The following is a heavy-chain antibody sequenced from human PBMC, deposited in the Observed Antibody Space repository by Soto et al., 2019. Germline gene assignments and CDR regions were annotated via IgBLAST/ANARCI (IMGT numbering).Heavy chain of an antibody. CDR1: GGTFSSYA. J-gene: IGHJ6*02. D-gene: IGHD6-6*01. CDR3: ARDLRRIAARPNGLDV. CDR2: IIPIFGIA. Sequence: QVQLVQSGAEVKKPGSSVKVSCKASGGTFSSYAISWVRQAPGQGLEWMGGIIPIFGIANYAQQFQGRVTITADESTSTAYMELSSLRSEDTAVYYCARDLRRIAARPNGLDVWGQGTTVTVSS. V-gene: IGHV1-69*01.